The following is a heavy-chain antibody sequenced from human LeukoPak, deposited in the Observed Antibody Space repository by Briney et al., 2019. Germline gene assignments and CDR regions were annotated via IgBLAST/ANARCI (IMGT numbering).Heavy chain of an antibody. D-gene: IGHD5-24*01. CDR1: GFTFSSYG. Sequence: GGSLRLSCAASGFTFSSYGMHWVRQAPGKGLEWVAVISYDGSNKYYADSVKGRFTISRDNSKNTLYLQMNSLRAEDTAVYYCAKDQGMATITGWFDPWGQGTLVTVSS. V-gene: IGHV3-30*18. J-gene: IGHJ5*02. CDR2: ISYDGSNK. CDR3: AKDQGMATITGWFDP.